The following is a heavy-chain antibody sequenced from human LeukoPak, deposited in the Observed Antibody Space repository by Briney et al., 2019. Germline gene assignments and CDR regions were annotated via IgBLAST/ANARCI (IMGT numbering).Heavy chain of an antibody. Sequence: GASVTVSCKASGYTFTSYDINWVRQATGQGLEWMGWMNPNSGNTGYAQKFQGRVAMTRNTSISTAYMELSSLRSEDTAVYYCARDSLTSSSVSFDPWGQGTLVTVSS. D-gene: IGHD6-6*01. CDR2: MNPNSGNT. J-gene: IGHJ5*02. CDR1: GYTFTSYD. V-gene: IGHV1-8*01. CDR3: ARDSLTSSSVSFDP.